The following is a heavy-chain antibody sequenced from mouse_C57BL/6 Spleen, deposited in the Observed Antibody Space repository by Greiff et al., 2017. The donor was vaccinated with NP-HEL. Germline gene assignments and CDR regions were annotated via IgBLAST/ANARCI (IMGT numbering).Heavy chain of an antibody. CDR2: IHPNSGST. Sequence: VQLQQSGAELVKPGASVKLSCKASGYTFTSYWMHWVKQRPGQGLEWIGMIHPNSGSTNYNEKFKSKATLTVVKSSSTAYMQLSSLTSEDSAVYYCARFITTAYYFDYWGQGTTLTVSS. D-gene: IGHD1-1*01. J-gene: IGHJ2*01. V-gene: IGHV1-64*01. CDR3: ARFITTAYYFDY. CDR1: GYTFTSYW.